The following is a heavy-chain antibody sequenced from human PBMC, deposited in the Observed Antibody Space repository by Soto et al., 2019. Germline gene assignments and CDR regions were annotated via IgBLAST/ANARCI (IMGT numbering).Heavy chain of an antibody. V-gene: IGHV2-5*02. D-gene: IGHD1-20*01. Sequence: QITLKESGPTLVKPTETLTLTCNFSGFSVSTTGVGVGWIRQAPGKALEWLVFVYWDDDKRYSPSLRSRLTITQDTSKNQVVLTMRYMEPVDTGTYYCARRRQSHRNWNTGDFDFWGQGILVTVSS. CDR3: ARRRQSHRNWNTGDFDF. CDR1: GFSVSTTGVG. CDR2: VYWDDDK. J-gene: IGHJ4*02.